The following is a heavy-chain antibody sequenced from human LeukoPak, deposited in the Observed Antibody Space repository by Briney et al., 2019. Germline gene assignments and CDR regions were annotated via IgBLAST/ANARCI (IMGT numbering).Heavy chain of an antibody. Sequence: GSLRLSCAASGFTFSNAWMNWVRQAPGKGLEWVGRIKSKTDGGTTDYAAPVKGRFTISRDDSKNTLYLQMNSLKTEDTAVYYCSYSYGPYYYYGMDVWGQGTTVTVSS. CDR3: SYSYGPYYYYGMDV. J-gene: IGHJ6*02. D-gene: IGHD5-18*01. CDR1: GFTFSNAW. CDR2: IKSKTDGGTT. V-gene: IGHV3-15*07.